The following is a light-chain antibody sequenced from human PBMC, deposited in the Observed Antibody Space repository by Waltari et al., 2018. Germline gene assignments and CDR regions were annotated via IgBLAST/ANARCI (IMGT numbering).Light chain of an antibody. CDR1: QSVSSY. J-gene: IGKJ5*01. CDR2: DAS. CDR3: QQRRDWPIT. Sequence: DIVLTQSPASLSLSPGERATLSCRASQSVSSYLAWYQQKPGQAPRRLIHDASNRATGIPARFSGSGSGTDFTLTISSLEPEDFAVYYCQQRRDWPITFGQGTRLEIK. V-gene: IGKV3-11*01.